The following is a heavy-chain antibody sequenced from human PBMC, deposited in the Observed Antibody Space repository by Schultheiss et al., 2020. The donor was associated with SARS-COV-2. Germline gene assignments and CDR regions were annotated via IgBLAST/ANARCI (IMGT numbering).Heavy chain of an antibody. J-gene: IGHJ3*02. CDR2: IYYSGST. Sequence: SETLSLTCAVYGGSFSGYYWSWIRQPPGKGLEWIGYIYYSGSTNYNPSLKSRVTISVDTSKNQFSLKLSSVTAADTAIYYCARDHLVGADAFDIWGQGTMVTVSS. CDR1: GGSFSGYY. CDR3: ARDHLVGADAFDI. D-gene: IGHD1-26*01. V-gene: IGHV4-59*01.